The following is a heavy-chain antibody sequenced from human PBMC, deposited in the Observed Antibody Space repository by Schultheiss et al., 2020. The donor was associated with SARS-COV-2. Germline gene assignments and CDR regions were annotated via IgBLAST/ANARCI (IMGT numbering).Heavy chain of an antibody. CDR1: GGSISSGGYY. Sequence: SETLSLTCTVSGGSISSGGYYWSWIRQHPGKGLEWIGYICYSGSTYYNPSLKSLVTISVDTSKNQFSLKLSSVTAADTAVYYCARGGYSSALDYWGQGTLVTVSS. V-gene: IGHV4-31*01. CDR3: ARGGYSSALDY. J-gene: IGHJ4*02. CDR2: ICYSGST. D-gene: IGHD1-26*01.